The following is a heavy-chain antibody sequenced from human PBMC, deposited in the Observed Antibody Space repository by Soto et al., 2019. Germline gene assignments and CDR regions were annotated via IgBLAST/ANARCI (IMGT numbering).Heavy chain of an antibody. V-gene: IGHV3-23*01. CDR2: ISSTSGYT. J-gene: IGHJ4*02. CDR1: GFPFSSYA. D-gene: IGHD2-21*02. Sequence: QPVGSLRLSCAASGFPFSSYAMSWVRQAPGKGLEWVSAISSTSGYTYYADSVKGRFTISRDNSKNTLYLQMSSLRAEDTAVYYCAKAYCGGDCLLEFDSWGQGTLVTVSS. CDR3: AKAYCGGDCLLEFDS.